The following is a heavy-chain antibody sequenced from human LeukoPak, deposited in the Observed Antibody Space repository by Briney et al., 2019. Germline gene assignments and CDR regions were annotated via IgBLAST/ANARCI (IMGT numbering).Heavy chain of an antibody. D-gene: IGHD3-10*01. CDR2: ISGSGGST. V-gene: IGHV3-23*01. CDR1: GFTFSSYA. CDR3: AKDYSPITMVRGVIIEIYYMDV. Sequence: GGSLRLSCAASGFTFSSYAMSWVCQAPGKGLEWVSAISGSGGSTYYADSVKGRFTISRDNSKNTLYLQMNSLRAEDTAVYYCAKDYSPITMVRGVIIEIYYMDVWGKGTTVTVSS. J-gene: IGHJ6*03.